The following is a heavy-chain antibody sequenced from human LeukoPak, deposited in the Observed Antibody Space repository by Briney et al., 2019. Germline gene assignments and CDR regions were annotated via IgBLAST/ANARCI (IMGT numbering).Heavy chain of an antibody. CDR3: ARTSRNLWFDP. D-gene: IGHD2-2*01. J-gene: IGHJ5*02. CDR1: GGSISSYY. CDR2: IYYSGST. Sequence: SETLSLTCTVSGGSISSYYSSWIRQPPGKGLEWIGYIYYSGSTDYNPSLKSRVTISVDTSKNQFSLRLSSVTAADTAVYYCARTSRNLWFDPWGQRKLVTVSS. V-gene: IGHV4-59*01.